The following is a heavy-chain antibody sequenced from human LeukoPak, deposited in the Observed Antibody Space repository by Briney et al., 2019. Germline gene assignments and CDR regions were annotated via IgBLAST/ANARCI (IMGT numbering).Heavy chain of an antibody. J-gene: IGHJ4*02. CDR3: AKCPIVATIYYFDY. CDR1: GFTFSSYA. V-gene: IGHV3-23*01. CDR2: ISGSGGST. Sequence: GGSLRLSCAASGFTFSSYAMSWVRQAPGKGLEWVSAISGSGGSTYYADSVKGRFTTSRDNSKNTLYLQMNSLRAEDTAVYYCAKCPIVATIYYFDYWGQGTLVTVSS. D-gene: IGHD5-12*01.